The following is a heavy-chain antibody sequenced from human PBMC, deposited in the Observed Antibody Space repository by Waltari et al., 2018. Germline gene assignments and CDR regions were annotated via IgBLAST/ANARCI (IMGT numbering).Heavy chain of an antibody. CDR3: ARHWKRSGYRFDP. CDR1: GGSLSSGGYY. CDR2: IYYSGST. V-gene: IGHV4-39*01. Sequence: QLRLQESGPGLVKPSETLSLTCPVSGGSLSSGGYYWGWIRQSPGKGLEWIGSIYYSGSTYYNPTLESRVTISGDTSKNEFSLKLSSVTAADTAVYYCARHWKRSGYRFDPWGQGTLVTVSS. J-gene: IGHJ5*02. D-gene: IGHD5-12*01.